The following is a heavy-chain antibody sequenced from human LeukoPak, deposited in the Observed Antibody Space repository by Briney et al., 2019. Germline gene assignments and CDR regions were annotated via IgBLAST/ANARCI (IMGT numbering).Heavy chain of an antibody. J-gene: IGHJ5*02. CDR3: ARLGYGNGRVNWFDP. CDR2: TKYGAST. D-gene: IGHD5-18*01. V-gene: IGHV4-39*01. CDR1: GGSISSSINY. Sequence: SETLSLTCTVSGGSISSSINYWAWIRQPPGKGLEWIATTKYGASTFYNPSLRSRVTISVDTSKNRFSLKVNSVTAADTAVYYCARLGYGNGRVNWFDPWGQGNLVTVSS.